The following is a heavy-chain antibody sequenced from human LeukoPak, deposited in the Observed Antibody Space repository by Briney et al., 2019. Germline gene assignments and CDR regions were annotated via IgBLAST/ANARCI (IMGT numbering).Heavy chain of an antibody. CDR1: GGTFSSYA. V-gene: IGHV1-69*04. J-gene: IGHJ4*02. D-gene: IGHD2-2*01. Sequence: SVKVSCKASGGTFSSYAISWVRQAPGQGLEWMGRIIPVFGIANYAQKFQGRVTITADKSTSTAYMELSSLRSEDTAVYYCAREGYCSSTSCPFDYWGQGTLVTVSS. CDR2: IIPVFGIA. CDR3: AREGYCSSTSCPFDY.